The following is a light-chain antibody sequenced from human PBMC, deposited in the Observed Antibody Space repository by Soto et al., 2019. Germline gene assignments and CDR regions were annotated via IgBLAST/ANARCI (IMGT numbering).Light chain of an antibody. CDR3: EEYYSYPLYT. J-gene: IGKJ2*01. V-gene: IGKV1-8*01. Sequence: ALRMTQSPSSFSASTGDTVTITCRASQGISSYLAWYQQKPGKAPKLLIYAASTLQSAVPSRFSGSGSGTDCTLTISCLQSEDFATYYYEEYYSYPLYTFGRGTKLEVK. CDR2: AAS. CDR1: QGISSY.